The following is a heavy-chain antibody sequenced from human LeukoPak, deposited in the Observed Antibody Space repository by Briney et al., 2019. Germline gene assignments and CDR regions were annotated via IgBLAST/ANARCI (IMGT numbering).Heavy chain of an antibody. D-gene: IGHD1-26*01. CDR3: ARALGSPLDC. CDR2: INSDGGST. CDR1: GFTFSSDW. Sequence: TGGSLRLSCAASGFTFSSDWMHWVRQAPGKGLVWVSRINSDGGSTSHAYSVKGRFTISRDNTKNTLYLQMNSLRAEDTAIYYCARALGSPLDCWGQGTLVTVSS. J-gene: IGHJ4*02. V-gene: IGHV3-74*01.